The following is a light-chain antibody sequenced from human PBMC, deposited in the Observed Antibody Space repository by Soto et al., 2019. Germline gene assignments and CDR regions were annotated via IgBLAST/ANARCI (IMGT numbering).Light chain of an antibody. CDR1: QRVSSNY. J-gene: IGKJ4*01. Sequence: EIVLTQSPGTLSLSPGERATLSCRASQRVSSNYLAWYQQIPGQAPRLLVFDTSLRATGIPDRFSGSGSGTDFTLTISRLEPEDFAVYYCQQYGSSVPSFGGGTKVDIK. CDR3: QQYGSSVPS. V-gene: IGKV3-20*01. CDR2: DTS.